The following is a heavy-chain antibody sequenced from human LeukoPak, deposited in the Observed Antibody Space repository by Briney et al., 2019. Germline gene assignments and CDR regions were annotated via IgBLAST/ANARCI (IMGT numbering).Heavy chain of an antibody. CDR2: ISGSGGST. CDR3: AKDLFGDPIPSGNAFDI. CDR1: GFTFSSYA. D-gene: IGHD3-10*02. V-gene: IGHV3-23*01. J-gene: IGHJ3*02. Sequence: GGSLRLSCAASGFTFSSYAMSWVRQAPGKGLEWVSAISGSGGSTYYADSVKGRFTISRDNSKNTLYLQMNSLRAEDTAVYYCAKDLFGDPIPSGNAFDIWGQGTMVTVSS.